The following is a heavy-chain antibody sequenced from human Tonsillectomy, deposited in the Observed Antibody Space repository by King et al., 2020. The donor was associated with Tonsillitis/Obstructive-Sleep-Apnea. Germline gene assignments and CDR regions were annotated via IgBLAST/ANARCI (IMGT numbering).Heavy chain of an antibody. J-gene: IGHJ6*02. CDR3: ARNLGIVTAGRDYGLDV. CDR1: GCSISTYY. V-gene: IGHV4-59*01. Sequence: QLQESGPGLVKPSETLSLTCTVSGCSISTYYWSWIRQPPGKGLEWIGYINNSGSTNYNPSLKSRVTISVDTSKNQFSLKLSSVTAADTAVYFCARNLGIVTAGRDYGLDVWGQGTTVTVSS. CDR2: INNSGST. D-gene: IGHD6-13*01.